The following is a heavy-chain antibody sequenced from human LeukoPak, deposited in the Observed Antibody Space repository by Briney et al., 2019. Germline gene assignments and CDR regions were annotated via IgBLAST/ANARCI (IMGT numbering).Heavy chain of an antibody. CDR2: ISWNSGSI. J-gene: IGHJ3*02. V-gene: IGHV3-9*01. D-gene: IGHD3-10*01. CDR3: AKELLWFGELLYHAFDI. Sequence: GRSLRLSCAASGFTFDDYAMHWVRQAPGKGLEWVSGISWNSGSIGYADSVKGRFTISRDNAKNSLYLQMNSLRAEDTALYYCAKELLWFGELLYHAFDIWGQGTMVTVSS. CDR1: GFTFDDYA.